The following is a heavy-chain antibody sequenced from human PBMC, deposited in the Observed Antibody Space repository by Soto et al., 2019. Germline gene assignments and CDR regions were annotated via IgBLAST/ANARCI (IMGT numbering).Heavy chain of an antibody. CDR2: ISGGGTAT. Sequence: GGSLRLSCAASGFTFTNYAMSWVRQAPGKGLEWVSGISGGGTATYYADSVKGRFTISRDNAKNSLYLQMNSLRDEDTAVYYCARNVVVPAAPYYYYGMEVWGQGTTVTVSS. D-gene: IGHD2-2*01. V-gene: IGHV3-23*01. CDR3: ARNVVVPAAPYYYYGMEV. CDR1: GFTFTNYA. J-gene: IGHJ6*02.